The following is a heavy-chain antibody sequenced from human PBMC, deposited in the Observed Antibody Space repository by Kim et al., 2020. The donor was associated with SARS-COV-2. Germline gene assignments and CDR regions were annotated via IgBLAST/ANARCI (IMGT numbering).Heavy chain of an antibody. V-gene: IGHV3-23*01. J-gene: IGHJ4*02. D-gene: IGHD3-22*01. Sequence: GGSLRLSCAASGFTFSNYAMSWVRQAPGKGLEWVSAINGGGSSTYYADSVKGRFTISIDNSKNTLYLQMNSLRAEDTAVYYCAKTPRVVVIPFFDYWGQGTLVTVSS. CDR2: INGGGSST. CDR3: AKTPRVVVIPFFDY. CDR1: GFTFSNYA.